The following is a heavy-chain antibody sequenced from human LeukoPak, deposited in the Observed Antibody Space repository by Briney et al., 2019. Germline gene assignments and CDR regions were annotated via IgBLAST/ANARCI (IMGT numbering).Heavy chain of an antibody. Sequence: SETLSLTCAVYGGSFSGYYWSWIRQPPGKGLEWIGEINHSGSTNYNPSLKSRVTTSVDTSKNQFSLKLSSVTAADTAVYYCARGRTGWRDYWGQGTLVTVSS. CDR2: INHSGST. D-gene: IGHD2-2*01. V-gene: IGHV4-34*01. CDR1: GGSFSGYY. CDR3: ARGRTGWRDY. J-gene: IGHJ4*02.